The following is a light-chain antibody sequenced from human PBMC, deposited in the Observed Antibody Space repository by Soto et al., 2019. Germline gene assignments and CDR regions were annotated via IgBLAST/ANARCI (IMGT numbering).Light chain of an antibody. V-gene: IGKV1-5*03. J-gene: IGKJ1*01. CDR3: QHYNSYSES. Sequence: DIQMTQSPSTLSVSVGDRVTITCRASQTISSWLAWYQQKPGKAPKLLIYKASTLKSGVPSRFRGSGAGTEFTLTISRLQPDDFAPYSCQHYNSYSESFGQGTKVELK. CDR1: QTISSW. CDR2: KAS.